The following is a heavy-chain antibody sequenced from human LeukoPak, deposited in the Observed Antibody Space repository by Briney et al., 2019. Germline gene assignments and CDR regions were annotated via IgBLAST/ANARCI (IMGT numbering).Heavy chain of an antibody. CDR1: GYTFTSYY. CDR3: ARGGGYSSSWYKDYFDY. CDR2: INPSGGST. Sequence: ASVKVSCKASGYTFTSYYMHWVRQAPGQGLEWMGIINPSGGSTSYAQKFQGRVTMTRDMYTSTVYMELSSLRSEDTAVYYCARGGGYSSSWYKDYFDYWGQGTLVTVSS. V-gene: IGHV1-46*01. J-gene: IGHJ4*02. D-gene: IGHD6-13*01.